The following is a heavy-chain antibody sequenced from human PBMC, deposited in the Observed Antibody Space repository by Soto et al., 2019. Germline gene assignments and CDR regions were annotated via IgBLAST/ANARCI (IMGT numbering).Heavy chain of an antibody. J-gene: IGHJ6*02. CDR3: GNAIVHYYYGMGV. CDR2: ISYDGSHQ. V-gene: IGHV3-30*18. CDR1: GCTFSAFG. D-gene: IGHD3-16*02. Sequence: GGSLRLSCAASGCTFSAFGIHWVRQAPGKGLEWVAVISYDGSHQYYAESVKSRFTISSDNSKDTVFLPMNSLRLDDTAVYYCGNAIVHYYYGMGVWGQGTTVTVSS.